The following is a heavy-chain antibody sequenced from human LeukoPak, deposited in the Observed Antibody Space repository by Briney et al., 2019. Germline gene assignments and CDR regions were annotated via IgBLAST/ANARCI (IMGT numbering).Heavy chain of an antibody. V-gene: IGHV1-69*06. J-gene: IGHJ4*02. CDR3: ARRGAVRYFDWLSGYTW. CDR2: IIPIFGTA. CDR1: GGTFSSYA. Sequence: ASVKVSCKASGGTFSSYAISWVRQAPGQGLEWMGGIIPIFGTANYAQKFQGRVTITADKSTSTAYMELSSLRSEDTAVYYCARRGAVRYFDWLSGYTWWGQGTLVTVSS. D-gene: IGHD3-9*01.